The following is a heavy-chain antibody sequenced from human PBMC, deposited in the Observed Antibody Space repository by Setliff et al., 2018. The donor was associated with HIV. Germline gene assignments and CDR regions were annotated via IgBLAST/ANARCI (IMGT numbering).Heavy chain of an antibody. CDR2: IYTSGST. D-gene: IGHD3-3*01. CDR1: GGSISSHY. V-gene: IGHV4-4*08. CDR3: ARCYYNFWSGYPLDYMDV. J-gene: IGHJ6*03. Sequence: PSETLSLTCTVSGGSISSHYWSWIRQPPGKGLEWSGHIYTSGSTNYNPSLKSRVTMSVGTSKNQFSLKLSSVTAADTAVYYCARCYYNFWSGYPLDYMDVWGKGTTVTV.